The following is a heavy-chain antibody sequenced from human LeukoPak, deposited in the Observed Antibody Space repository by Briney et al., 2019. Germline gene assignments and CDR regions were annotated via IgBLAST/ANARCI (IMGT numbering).Heavy chain of an antibody. J-gene: IGHJ4*02. CDR2: INHSGST. Sequence: PSETLSLTCAVYGGSFSGYYWSWIRQPPGKGLEWIGEINHSGSTNYNPSLKSRVTISVDTSKNQFSLKLSSVTAADTAVYYCASSLSSGIWSGPFWGQGTLVTVSS. CDR1: GGSFSGYY. CDR3: ASSLSSGIWSGPF. V-gene: IGHV4-34*01. D-gene: IGHD3-3*01.